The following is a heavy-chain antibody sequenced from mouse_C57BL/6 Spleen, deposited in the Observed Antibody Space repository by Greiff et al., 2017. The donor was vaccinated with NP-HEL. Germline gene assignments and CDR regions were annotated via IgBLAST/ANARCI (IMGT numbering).Heavy chain of an antibody. D-gene: IGHD1-3*01. CDR3: ASLNFWYFDV. V-gene: IGHV7-3*01. Sequence: EVKLVESGGGLVQPGGSLSLSCAASGFTFTDYYMSWVRQPPGKALEWLGFIRNKANGYTTEYSASVKGRFTISRDNSQSILYLQMNALRAEDSATYYCASLNFWYFDVWGTGTTVTVSS. CDR2: IRNKANGYTT. J-gene: IGHJ1*03. CDR1: GFTFTDYY.